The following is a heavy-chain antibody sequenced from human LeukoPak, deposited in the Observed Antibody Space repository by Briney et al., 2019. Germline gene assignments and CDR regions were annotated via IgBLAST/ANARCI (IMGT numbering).Heavy chain of an antibody. CDR2: ISSSSSYI. J-gene: IGHJ4*02. CDR1: GFTFSSYS. CDR3: ARDYYGSGSYYNPDFDY. D-gene: IGHD3-10*01. V-gene: IGHV3-21*01. Sequence: PGGSLRLSCAASGFTFSSYSMNWVRQAPGKGLEWVSSISSSSSYIYYADSVKGRFTISRDNAKNSLYLQMNSLRAEDTAVYYCARDYYGSGSYYNPDFDYWGQGTLVTVSS.